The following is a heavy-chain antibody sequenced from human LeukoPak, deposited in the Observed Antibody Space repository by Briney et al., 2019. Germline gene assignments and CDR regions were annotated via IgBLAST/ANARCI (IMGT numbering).Heavy chain of an antibody. Sequence: PGGSLRLSCAASGFTFSSYSMNWVRQAPVKGLEWVSSISSSSSYIYYADSVKGRFTISRDNAKNSLYLQMNSLRAEDTAVYYCARIWFGELVVDYWGQGTLVTVSS. CDR2: ISSSSSYI. D-gene: IGHD3-10*01. CDR1: GFTFSSYS. CDR3: ARIWFGELVVDY. V-gene: IGHV3-21*01. J-gene: IGHJ4*02.